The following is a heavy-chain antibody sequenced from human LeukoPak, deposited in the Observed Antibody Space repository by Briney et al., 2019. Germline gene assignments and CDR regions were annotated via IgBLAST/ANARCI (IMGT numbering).Heavy chain of an antibody. J-gene: IGHJ4*02. D-gene: IGHD1-7*01. Sequence: PGGSLRLSCAASGFTFSSYWMTWVRQAPGKGLEWVANIKYDGSEKYCIDSVKGRFTISRDNAKSSVYLQMTSLRAEDTGIYYCARGTTGGYWGQGTLVTVSS. CDR2: IKYDGSEK. CDR3: ARGTTGGY. CDR1: GFTFSSYW. V-gene: IGHV3-7*03.